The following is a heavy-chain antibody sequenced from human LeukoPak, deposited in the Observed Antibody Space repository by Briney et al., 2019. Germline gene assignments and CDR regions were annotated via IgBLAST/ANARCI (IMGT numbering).Heavy chain of an antibody. CDR1: GFTFSICA. J-gene: IGHJ4*02. CDR2: ISGSGGST. CDR3: ARSEQKIKDGPDY. Sequence: PGGSLRLSCAASGFTFSICAMNWVRQAPGKGLEWVSGISGSGGSTYSADSVKGRFTISRDSSKNTVYLQMNSLRVEDTAIYYCARSEQKIKDGPDYWGQGTLVTVSS. D-gene: IGHD2-15*01. V-gene: IGHV3-23*01.